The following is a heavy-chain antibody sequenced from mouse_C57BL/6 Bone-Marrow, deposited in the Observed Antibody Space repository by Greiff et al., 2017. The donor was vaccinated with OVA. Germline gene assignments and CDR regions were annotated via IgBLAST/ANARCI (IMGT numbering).Heavy chain of an antibody. J-gene: IGHJ4*01. CDR3: ARQGITTVVAHYAMDY. CDR2: ISSGSSTI. V-gene: IGHV5-17*01. CDR1: GFTFSDYG. D-gene: IGHD1-1*01. Sequence: EVQVVESGGGLVKPGGSLKLSCAASGFTFSDYGMHWVRQAPEKGLEWVAYISSGSSTIYYADTVKGRFTISRDNAKNTLFLQMTSLRSEDTAMYDCARQGITTVVAHYAMDYWGQGTSVTVSS.